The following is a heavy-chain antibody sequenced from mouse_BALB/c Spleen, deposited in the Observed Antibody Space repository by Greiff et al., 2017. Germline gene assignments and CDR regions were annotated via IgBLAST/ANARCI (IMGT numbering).Heavy chain of an antibody. D-gene: IGHD3-1*01. V-gene: IGHV5-6-4*01. J-gene: IGHJ2*01. Sequence: DVMLVESGGGLVKPGGSLKLSCAASGFTFSSYTMSWVRQTPGKRLEWVATISSGGSYTYYPDSVKGRFTISRDNAKNTLYLQMSSLKSEDTAMYYCTRGHAGHDYWGQGTTVTVSS. CDR1: GFTFSSYT. CDR3: TRGHAGHDY. CDR2: ISSGGSYT.